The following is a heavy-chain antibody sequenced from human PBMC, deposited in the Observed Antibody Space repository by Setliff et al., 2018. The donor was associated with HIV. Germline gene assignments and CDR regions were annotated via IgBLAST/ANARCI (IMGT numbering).Heavy chain of an antibody. Sequence: SETLSLTCTVSGASFIRSRYYWSWIRQPAGKELEWIGHVYTTGSASYNPSLESRVTILEALSKNQFSLNLDSVTAADTAVYFCARALAGGSGWNYFDLWGPGTLVTVSS. V-gene: IGHV4-61*09. CDR1: GASFIRSRYY. CDR2: VYTTGSA. CDR3: ARALAGGSGWNYFDL. J-gene: IGHJ4*02. D-gene: IGHD6-19*01.